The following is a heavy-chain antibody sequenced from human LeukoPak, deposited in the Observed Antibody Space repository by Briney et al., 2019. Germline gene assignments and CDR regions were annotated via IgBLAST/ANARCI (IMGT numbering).Heavy chain of an antibody. CDR1: GFSVSGNY. Sequence: PGGSLRLSCAASGFSVSGNYMSWVRQAPGKGLEWVSLLYASGGPHYADSVKGRFTISRDNSKNTLYLQMNSLRAEDTAVYYCARTSREFNDCDYWGQGTLVTVSS. J-gene: IGHJ4*02. CDR2: LYASGGP. D-gene: IGHD3-10*01. CDR3: ARTSREFNDCDY. V-gene: IGHV3-66*01.